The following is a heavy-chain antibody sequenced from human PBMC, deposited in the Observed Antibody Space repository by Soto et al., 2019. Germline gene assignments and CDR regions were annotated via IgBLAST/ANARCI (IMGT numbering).Heavy chain of an antibody. CDR1: GYTFTGYY. J-gene: IGHJ6*02. CDR2: INPNSGGT. V-gene: IGHV1-2*04. Sequence: GASVKVSCKASGYTFTGYYMHWVRQAPGQGLEWMGWINPNSGGTNYAQKFQGWVTMTRDTSISTAYMELSRLRSDDTAVYYCARGERIAARLDYYYYGMAVWGQGTTVTVSS. D-gene: IGHD6-6*01. CDR3: ARGERIAARLDYYYYGMAV.